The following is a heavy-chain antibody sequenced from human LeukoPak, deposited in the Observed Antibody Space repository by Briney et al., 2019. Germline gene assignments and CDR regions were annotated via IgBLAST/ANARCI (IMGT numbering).Heavy chain of an antibody. CDR1: GGSISSSNW. V-gene: IGHV4-4*02. D-gene: IGHD1-26*01. CDR3: AITNDEESGSYSFHDAFDI. Sequence: MPSETLSLTCAVSGGSISSSNWWSWVRQPPGKGLEWIGEIYHSGSTNYNPSLKSRVTISVDKSKNQFSLKLSSVTAADTGVYYCAITNDEESGSYSFHDAFDIWGQGTMVTVSS. J-gene: IGHJ3*02. CDR2: IYHSGST.